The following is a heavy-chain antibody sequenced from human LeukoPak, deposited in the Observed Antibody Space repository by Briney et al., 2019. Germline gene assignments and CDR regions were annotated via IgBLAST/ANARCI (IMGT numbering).Heavy chain of an antibody. J-gene: IGHJ3*02. CDR2: IYPGDSDT. CDR1: GYTFTSYW. CDR3: ARPNTYYDILTGYMAAFAFDI. V-gene: IGHV5-51*01. Sequence: GESLKISCEGSGYTFTSYWIAWVRQMPGKGLEWMGIIYPGDSDTRYSPSFQGQVTISADKSISTAYLQWSSLKASDTAMYYCARPNTYYDILTGYMAAFAFDIWGQGTMVTVSS. D-gene: IGHD3-9*01.